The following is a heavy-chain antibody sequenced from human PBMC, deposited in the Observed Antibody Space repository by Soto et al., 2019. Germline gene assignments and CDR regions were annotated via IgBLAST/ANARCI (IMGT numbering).Heavy chain of an antibody. D-gene: IGHD4-17*01. CDR2: IIPIFGTA. CDR1: GGTFSSYA. J-gene: IGHJ4*02. CDR3: ARATVAHYAYYFDY. Sequence: SVKVSFKASGGTFSSYAISWVLQAPGQGLEWMGGIIPIFGTANYAQKFQGRVTITADESTSTAYMELSSLRSEDTAVYYCARATVAHYAYYFDYWGQGTLVTVSS. V-gene: IGHV1-69*01.